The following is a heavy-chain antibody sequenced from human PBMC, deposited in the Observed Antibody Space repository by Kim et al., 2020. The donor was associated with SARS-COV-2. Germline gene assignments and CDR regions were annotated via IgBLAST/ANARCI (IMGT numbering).Heavy chain of an antibody. J-gene: IGHJ4*02. CDR2: IRSKPKNYAT. CDR3: ATYTYYFFNY. CDR1: GFIFSGST. D-gene: IGHD3-10*01. Sequence: GGSLRLSCAASGFIFSGSTMHWVRQATGKGLEWVGRIRSKPKNYATEYTVSVKGRFTVSRDDSKNTAYLQMNGRKTEDTAGYYCATYTYYFFNYWGKGILVTVSS. V-gene: IGHV3-73*01.